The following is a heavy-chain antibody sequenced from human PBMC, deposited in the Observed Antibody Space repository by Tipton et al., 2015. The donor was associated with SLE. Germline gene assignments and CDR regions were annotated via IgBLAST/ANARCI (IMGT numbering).Heavy chain of an antibody. D-gene: IGHD3-22*01. Sequence: TLSLTCAVYGESFNADYWTWVRQPPGKGLEWIGNIYYSGSTYYNPSLKSRVTISVDTSKNQFSLKLSSVTAADTAVYYCARDPYYYDSSGSPHSYWGQGTLVTVSS. CDR3: ARDPYYYDSSGSPHSY. CDR2: IYYSGST. CDR1: GESFNADY. J-gene: IGHJ4*02. V-gene: IGHV4-34*01.